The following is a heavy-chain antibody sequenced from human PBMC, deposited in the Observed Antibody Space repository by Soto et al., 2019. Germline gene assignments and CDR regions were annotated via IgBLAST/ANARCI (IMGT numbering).Heavy chain of an antibody. Sequence: EVQLVESGGGLVQPGGSLRLSCAASGFTVSSNYMSWVRQAPGEGLEWVSVIYSGGSIYYADSVKGRFTISRDNSKNTLYLQMNSLRAEDTAVYYCARGGSYGGNSEGEIDYWGQGTLVTVSS. CDR1: GFTVSSNY. D-gene: IGHD4-17*01. CDR3: ARGGSYGGNSEGEIDY. V-gene: IGHV3-66*01. CDR2: IYSGGSI. J-gene: IGHJ4*02.